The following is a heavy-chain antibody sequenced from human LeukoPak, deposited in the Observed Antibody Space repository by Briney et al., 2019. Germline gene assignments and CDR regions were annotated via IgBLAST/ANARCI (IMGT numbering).Heavy chain of an antibody. Sequence: AAVKVYCKASGYTFTSYGISWVRQAPGQGLEWMGWISAYNGNTNYAQKLQGRVTMTTDTSTSTAYMELRSLRSDDTAVYYCAISSGWYYAFDIWGQGTMVTVSS. D-gene: IGHD6-19*01. CDR3: AISSGWYYAFDI. CDR2: ISAYNGNT. V-gene: IGHV1-18*01. CDR1: GYTFTSYG. J-gene: IGHJ3*02.